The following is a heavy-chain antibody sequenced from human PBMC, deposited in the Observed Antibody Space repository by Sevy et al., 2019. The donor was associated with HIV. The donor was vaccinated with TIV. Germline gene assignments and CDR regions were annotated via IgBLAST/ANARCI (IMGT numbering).Heavy chain of an antibody. V-gene: IGHV3-30*04. CDR3: ARVPRAVIAAGPYHFDY. D-gene: IGHD6-13*01. CDR1: GFIFSSNA. CDR2: ISYDGSNK. J-gene: IGHJ4*02. Sequence: GGSLRLSCAASGFIFSSNAMHWVRQAPGKGLEWVSVISYDGSNKEYADSVKGRFTISRDNAKNTLYLQMNSPRPEDTAVYYCARVPRAVIAAGPYHFDYWGQGTLVTVSS.